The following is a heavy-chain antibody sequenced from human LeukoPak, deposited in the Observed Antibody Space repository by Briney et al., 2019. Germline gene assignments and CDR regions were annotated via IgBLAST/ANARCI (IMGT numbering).Heavy chain of an antibody. J-gene: IGHJ4*02. Sequence: ASVKVSCKASRYTFTDHYIHWVRPPAGEGLEWMGWINPNSGGTNYAQKFQGRVTMTRDTSISTAYMELNRLGSDDTAVYFCATDRLSQELLDYWGQGTLVTVSS. CDR3: ATDRLSQELLDY. V-gene: IGHV1-2*02. CDR2: INPNSGGT. CDR1: RYTFTDHY. D-gene: IGHD2-15*01.